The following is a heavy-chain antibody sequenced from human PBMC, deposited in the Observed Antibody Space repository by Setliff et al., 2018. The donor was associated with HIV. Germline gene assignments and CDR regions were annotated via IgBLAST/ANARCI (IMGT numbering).Heavy chain of an antibody. CDR3: VRGPQFTPH. V-gene: IGHV3-48*04. CDR2: ISSSSSSI. CDR1: GFTFSRYS. Sequence: GGSLRLSCAASGFTFSRYSMNWVRQAPGKGLEWVSYISSSSSSIYHADSVKGRFTISRDNAKNTLYLQMKRLRADDTAVYYCVRGPQFTPHWGQGTLVTVSS. D-gene: IGHD3-16*01. J-gene: IGHJ4*02.